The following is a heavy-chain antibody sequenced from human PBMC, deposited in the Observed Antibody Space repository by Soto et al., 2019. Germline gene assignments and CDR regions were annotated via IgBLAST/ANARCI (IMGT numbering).Heavy chain of an antibody. CDR1: GGSISNYY. J-gene: IGHJ5*02. V-gene: IGHV4-59*08. Sequence: PSETLSLTCTVSGGSISNYYWSWIRQPPGKGLEWIGYIHYSGSTNYNPSLKSRVSISVDTSKNHFSLNLSSVTAADTAVYYCARGRGYSYGLDPWGQGTLVTVSS. CDR2: IHYSGST. CDR3: ARGRGYSYGLDP. D-gene: IGHD5-18*01.